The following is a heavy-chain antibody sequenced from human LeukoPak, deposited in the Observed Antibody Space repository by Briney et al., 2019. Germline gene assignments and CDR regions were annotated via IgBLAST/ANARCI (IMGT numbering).Heavy chain of an antibody. CDR3: ARDTSIEQWLVCAY. CDR1: GGSISSYY. D-gene: IGHD6-19*01. V-gene: IGHV4-4*07. CDR2: IYTSGST. Sequence: SETLSLTCTVSGGSISSYYWSWIRQPAGKGLEWIGRIYTSGSTNYNPSLKSRVTMSVDTSKNQFSLKLSSVTAADTAVYYCARDTSIEQWLVCAYWGQGTLVTVSS. J-gene: IGHJ4*02.